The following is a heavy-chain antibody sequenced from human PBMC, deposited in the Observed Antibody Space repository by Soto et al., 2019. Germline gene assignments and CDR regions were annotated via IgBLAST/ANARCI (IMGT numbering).Heavy chain of an antibody. D-gene: IGHD3-10*01. CDR1: GGSISSGGHS. CDR2: IYHSGNT. V-gene: IGHV4-30-2*01. Sequence: KPSETLSLTCSVSGGSISSGGHSWSWIRQPPGKGLEWIGLIYHSGNTYYNPSLRSRVTISVDRSKNQFSLKLTSVTAADKAAYYCARVHVGDYFDSWGQGTLVTVSS. J-gene: IGHJ4*02. CDR3: ARVHVGDYFDS.